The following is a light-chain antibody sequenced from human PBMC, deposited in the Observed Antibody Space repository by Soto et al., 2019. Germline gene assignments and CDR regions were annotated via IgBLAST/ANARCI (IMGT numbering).Light chain of an antibody. CDR3: QQYNAWHQIT. CDR2: GAS. J-gene: IGKJ5*01. Sequence: EIVMTQSPATLSVSPGERATLSCRASQSISTKVGWYQQRPGQAPRLLIYGASTRATGIPARFSGSGSGPEYTLTITSLDSEDSAVYYGQQYNAWHQITFGQGTRLEIK. V-gene: IGKV3-15*01. CDR1: QSISTK.